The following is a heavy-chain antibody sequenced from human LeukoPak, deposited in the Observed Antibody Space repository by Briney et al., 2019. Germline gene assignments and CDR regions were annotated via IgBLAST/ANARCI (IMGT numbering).Heavy chain of an antibody. CDR2: IYHSGST. V-gene: IGHV4-38-2*02. J-gene: IGHJ4*02. CDR1: GYSISSGYY. CDR3: ARVLLWFGESVYFDY. D-gene: IGHD3-10*01. Sequence: SETLSLTCTVSGYSISSGYYWGWIRQPPGKGLEWIGSIYHSGSTYYNPSLKSRVTISVDTSKNQFSLKLSSVTAADTAVYYCARVLLWFGESVYFDYWGQGTLVTVSS.